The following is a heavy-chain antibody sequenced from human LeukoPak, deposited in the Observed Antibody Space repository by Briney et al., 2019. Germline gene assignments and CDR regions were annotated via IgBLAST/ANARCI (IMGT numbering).Heavy chain of an antibody. CDR3: AKTSWYCSGGSCSNWFDP. J-gene: IGHJ5*02. CDR1: GFSFSSYW. V-gene: IGHV3-23*01. D-gene: IGHD2-15*01. Sequence: PGGPLRLSCAASGFSFSSYWMHWVRQAPGKGLVWVSGISGRGGSTNYADSVKGRFTISRDNSKNTLYLQMNSLRAEDTALYYCAKTSWYCSGGSCSNWFDPWGQGTLVTVSS. CDR2: ISGRGGST.